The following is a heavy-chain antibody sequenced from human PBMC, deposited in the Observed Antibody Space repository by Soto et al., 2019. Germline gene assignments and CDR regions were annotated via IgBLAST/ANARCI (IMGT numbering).Heavy chain of an antibody. CDR1: GYTFTSYG. J-gene: IGHJ6*02. D-gene: IGHD3-10*01. CDR3: ARDRAMVRGVIIDYYYYGMDV. CDR2: ISAYNGNT. Sequence: ASVKVSCKASGYTFTSYGISWVRQAPGQGLEWVGWISAYNGNTNYAQKLQGRVTMTTDTSTSTAYMELRSLRSDDTAVYYCARDRAMVRGVIIDYYYYGMDVWGQGTTVTVSS. V-gene: IGHV1-18*01.